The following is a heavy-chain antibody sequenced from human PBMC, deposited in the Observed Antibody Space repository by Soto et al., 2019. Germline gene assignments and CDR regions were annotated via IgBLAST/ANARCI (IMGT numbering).Heavy chain of an antibody. D-gene: IGHD2-15*01. J-gene: IGHJ4*02. Sequence: QVQLVQSGGEVKKPGASVKVSCKASGYTFTSYGISWVRQAPGQGLEWMGWISAYNGDTDHAQKLQGRVTMTTDTSTRTAYMELRSLRSDDTAVYYCASVDDIVVVAADYWGQGTLVTVSS. CDR3: ASVDDIVVVAADY. CDR2: ISAYNGDT. CDR1: GYTFTSYG. V-gene: IGHV1-18*01.